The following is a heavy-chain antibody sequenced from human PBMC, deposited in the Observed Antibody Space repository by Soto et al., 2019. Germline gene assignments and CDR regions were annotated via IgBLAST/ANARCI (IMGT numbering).Heavy chain of an antibody. J-gene: IGHJ4*02. CDR1: GDTFTNYF. CDR3: ATRVPNTRYYVAVFDY. V-gene: IGHV4-59*08. D-gene: IGHD1-26*01. Sequence: PSETLSLTCTVSGDTFTNYFWSWLRQPPGKGLEWIGYVYHTGSTEYNPSLESRVVISIDTSRNQFSLKLNSVTAADTAVYYCATRVPNTRYYVAVFDYWGQGTQVTVSS. CDR2: VYHTGST.